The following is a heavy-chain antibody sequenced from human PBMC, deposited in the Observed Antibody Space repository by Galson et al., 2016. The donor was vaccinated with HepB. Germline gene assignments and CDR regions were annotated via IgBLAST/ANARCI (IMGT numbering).Heavy chain of an antibody. CDR1: GGSIISGGCY. CDR2: IYHSGST. D-gene: IGHD3/OR15-3a*01. J-gene: IGHJ4*02. Sequence: SETLSLTCTVSGGSIISGGCYWTWVRQPPGKGLEWIGYIYHSGSTDHNPSIKSRVTITVDKSKNNFSLKLSSVTAADTTVYYCARSGSGTGYSIDFWGQGTLFTVSS. V-gene: IGHV4-61*08. CDR3: ARSGSGTGYSIDF.